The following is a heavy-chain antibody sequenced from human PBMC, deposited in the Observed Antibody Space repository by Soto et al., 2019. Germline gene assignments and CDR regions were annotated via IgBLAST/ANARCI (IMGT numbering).Heavy chain of an antibody. CDR3: ARGGGGFYYDSSGYYPFDY. V-gene: IGHV6-1*01. J-gene: IGHJ4*02. D-gene: IGHD3-22*01. CDR2: TYYRSKWYN. Sequence: SQTLSLTCAISGDSVSSNSAAWNWIRQSPSRGLEWLGRTYYRSKWYNDYAVSVKSRITINPDTSKNQFSLQLNSVTPEDTAVYYCARGGGGFYYDSSGYYPFDYWGQGTLVTVSS. CDR1: GDSVSSNSAA.